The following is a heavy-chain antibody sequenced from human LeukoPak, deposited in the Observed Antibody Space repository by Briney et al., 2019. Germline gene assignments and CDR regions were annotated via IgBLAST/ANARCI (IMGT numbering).Heavy chain of an antibody. CDR2: IYYSGST. D-gene: IGHD3-22*01. Sequence: SETLSLTCTVSGGSISCYYWSWIRQPPGKGLEWIGYIYYSGSTNYNPSLKSRVTISVDTSKNQFSLKLSSVTAADTAVYYCARFDSSGYYLTLGRRTDAFDIWGQGTMVTVSS. V-gene: IGHV4-59*01. J-gene: IGHJ3*02. CDR3: ARFDSSGYYLTLGRRTDAFDI. CDR1: GGSISCYY.